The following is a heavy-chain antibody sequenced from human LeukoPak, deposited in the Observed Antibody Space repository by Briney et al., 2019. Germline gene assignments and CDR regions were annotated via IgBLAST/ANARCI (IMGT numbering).Heavy chain of an antibody. D-gene: IGHD3-22*01. CDR1: GGPISSHY. Sequence: SETLSLTCTVSGGPISSHYWSWIRQPAGKGLEWIGRIFTTGSPTYNPSLQSRVTMSVDTSKNQFSLKLSSVTAADTAVYYCARWGPQIQNYYDSSGQSVGYWGQGTLVTVSS. CDR2: IFTTGSP. CDR3: ARWGPQIQNYYDSSGQSVGY. V-gene: IGHV4-4*07. J-gene: IGHJ4*02.